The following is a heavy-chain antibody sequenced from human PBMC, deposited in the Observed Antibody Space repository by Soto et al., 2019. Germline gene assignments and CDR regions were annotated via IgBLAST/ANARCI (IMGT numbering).Heavy chain of an antibody. V-gene: IGHV1-18*04. CDR3: ARDAPYYYDSSCSDGFGI. CDR1: GYTFTSYA. J-gene: IGHJ3*02. D-gene: IGHD3-22*01. CDR2: ISAYNGNK. Sequence: AAGKISCEASGYTFTSYAFTWVRQAPGQGLEWMGWISAYNGNKNNEQKLQGRVTMTTATSTSTAYMELTTRKSDATLVYNFARDAPYYYDSSCSDGFGIQGQVNTVPV.